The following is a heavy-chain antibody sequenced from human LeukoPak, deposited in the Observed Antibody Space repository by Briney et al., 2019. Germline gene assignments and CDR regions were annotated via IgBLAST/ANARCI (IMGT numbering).Heavy chain of an antibody. CDR2: ISGSGAST. V-gene: IGHV3-23*01. Sequence: GGSLRPSCAASGFTFSSYAMTWVRQAPGKGLGWVSAISGSGASTYYADSVKGRFTISRDNSKNTLYLQMNSLRAEDTAVYYCAKVLHYDILTGYSPYFDYWGQGTLVTVSS. D-gene: IGHD3-9*01. CDR1: GFTFSSYA. CDR3: AKVLHYDILTGYSPYFDY. J-gene: IGHJ4*02.